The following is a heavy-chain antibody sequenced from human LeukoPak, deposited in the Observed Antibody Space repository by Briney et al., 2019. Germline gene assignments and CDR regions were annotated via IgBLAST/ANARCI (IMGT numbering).Heavy chain of an antibody. CDR1: GYSINSNYF. J-gene: IGHJ5*02. V-gene: IGHV4-38-2*02. D-gene: IGHD2-15*01. Sequence: SETLSLTCSVSGYSINSNYFWGWIRQPPGKGLEWIGCMYPSGGAYHSPSLKSRVTISVDTSKSQISLKLSSVTAADTAVYYCARDGGMVVGCWFDPWGQGTLVTVSS. CDR3: ARDGGMVVGCWFDP. CDR2: MYPSGGA.